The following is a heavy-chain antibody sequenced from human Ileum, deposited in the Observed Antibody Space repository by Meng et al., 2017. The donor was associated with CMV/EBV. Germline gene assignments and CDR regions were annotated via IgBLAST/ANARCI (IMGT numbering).Heavy chain of an antibody. J-gene: IGHJ6*02. CDR3: ARDRGVCWNYYYGMDV. Sequence: SETLSLTCTVSGASISSYYWSWIRQPPGEGLEWIGHIYYSGGTNYNPSLKSRVTISIDTSKNQFSLKLNSVTAADTAVYYCARDRGVCWNYYYGMDVWGQGTTVTVSS. CDR2: IYYSGGT. CDR1: GASISSYY. D-gene: IGHD1-1*01. V-gene: IGHV4-59*01.